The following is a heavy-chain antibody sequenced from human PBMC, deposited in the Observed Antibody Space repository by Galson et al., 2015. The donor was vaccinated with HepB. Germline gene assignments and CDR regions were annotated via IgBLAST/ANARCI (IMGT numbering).Heavy chain of an antibody. J-gene: IGHJ4*02. V-gene: IGHV3-33*07. Sequence: SLRLSCAASGFTFSSYGMYWVRQAPGKGLEWVAVIWYDGTIKYYRDSVRGRFTISRDNSKNTLCLQMSSLRAEDTAVYYCARDLGFGLDYWGQGTLVTVSS. CDR2: IWYDGTIK. CDR3: ARDLGFGLDY. CDR1: GFTFSSYG. D-gene: IGHD3-16*01.